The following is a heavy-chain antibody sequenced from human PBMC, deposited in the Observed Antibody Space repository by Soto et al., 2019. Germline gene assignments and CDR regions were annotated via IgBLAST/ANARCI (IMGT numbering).Heavy chain of an antibody. V-gene: IGHV3-53*01. D-gene: IGHD2-15*01. Sequence: GGSLRLSCAASGFTVSSNYMSWVRQAPGKGLEWVSVIYSGGSTYYADSVKGRFTISRDNSKNTLYLQMNSLRAEDKAVYYFAISLGYCSGGSCYVMDAFDIWGQGTMVTVSS. CDR3: AISLGYCSGGSCYVMDAFDI. CDR2: IYSGGST. J-gene: IGHJ3*02. CDR1: GFTVSSNY.